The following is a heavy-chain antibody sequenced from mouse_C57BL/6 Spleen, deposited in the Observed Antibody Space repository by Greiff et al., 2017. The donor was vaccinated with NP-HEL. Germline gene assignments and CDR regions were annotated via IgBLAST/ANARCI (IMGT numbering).Heavy chain of an antibody. J-gene: IGHJ1*03. CDR2: ISYDGSN. V-gene: IGHV3-6*01. Sequence: EVKLQESGPGLVKPSQSLSLTCSVTGYSITSGYYWNWIRQFPGNKLEWMGYISYDGSNNYNPSLKNRISITRDTSKNQFFLKLNSVTTEDTATYYCARGYYQDWYFDVWGTGTTVTVSS. CDR3: ARGYYQDWYFDV. CDR1: GYSITSGYY. D-gene: IGHD1-1*01.